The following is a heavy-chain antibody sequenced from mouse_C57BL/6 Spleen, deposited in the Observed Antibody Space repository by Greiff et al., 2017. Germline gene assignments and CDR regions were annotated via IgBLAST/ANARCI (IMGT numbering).Heavy chain of an antibody. CDR3: ARRCDYDGYDYAMDY. J-gene: IGHJ4*01. CDR1: GYTFTSYW. D-gene: IGHD2-4*01. Sequence: QVQLQQPGAELVKPGASVKLSCKASGYTFTSYWMHWVKQRPGRGLEWIGRIDPNSGGTTYNEKFKSKATLTVDKPSSTAYMQLSSLTSEDSAVYYCARRCDYDGYDYAMDYWGQGTSVTVSS. CDR2: IDPNSGGT. V-gene: IGHV1-72*01.